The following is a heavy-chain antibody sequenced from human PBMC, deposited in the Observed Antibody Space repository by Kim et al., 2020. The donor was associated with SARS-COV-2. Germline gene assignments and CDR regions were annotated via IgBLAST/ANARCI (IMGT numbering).Heavy chain of an antibody. CDR3: ARVFDTWYFDL. J-gene: IGHJ2*01. CDR2: ISYDGSNK. V-gene: IGHV3-33*05. Sequence: GGSLRLSCAASGFTVSTYGMHWVRQAPGKGLEWVALISYDGSNKYYADSVKGRFTISRDNSKNTLDLRMNSLRAEDTAVYYCARVFDTWYFDLWGRGTLVTVSS. CDR1: GFTVSTYG. D-gene: IGHD3-22*01.